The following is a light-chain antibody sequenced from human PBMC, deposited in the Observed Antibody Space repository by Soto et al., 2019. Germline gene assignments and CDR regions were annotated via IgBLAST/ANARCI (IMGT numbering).Light chain of an antibody. J-gene: IGKJ2*01. Sequence: DIPMTQSPSSLSASVGDRVTITCRASQSISSYLNWYQQKPGKAPKLLIYAASSLQSGVPSRFTGAGSGTDFTLTISTLQPEDFATYYCQQSYKTPPTFGQGTKLEVK. V-gene: IGKV1-39*01. CDR3: QQSYKTPPT. CDR2: AAS. CDR1: QSISSY.